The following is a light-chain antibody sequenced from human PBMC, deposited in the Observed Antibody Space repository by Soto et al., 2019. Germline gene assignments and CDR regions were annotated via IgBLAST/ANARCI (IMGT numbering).Light chain of an antibody. Sequence: SSELTQPPSVSLAPGKTARITCGGNNIGSKSVHWYQQKPGQAPVLVIYYDSDRPSGIPERFSGSNSGNTATLTISRVEAGDEADYYCQVWDSSSDHPEVFGTGTKVTVL. CDR1: NIGSKS. CDR3: QVWDSSSDHPEV. J-gene: IGLJ1*01. V-gene: IGLV3-21*04. CDR2: YDS.